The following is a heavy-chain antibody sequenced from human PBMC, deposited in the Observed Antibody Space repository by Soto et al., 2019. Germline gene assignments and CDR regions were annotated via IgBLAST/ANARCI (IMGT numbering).Heavy chain of an antibody. J-gene: IGHJ2*01. V-gene: IGHV4-34*02. CDR1: GGSFSGYY. Sequence: QVQLRQWGAGLLKPSETLSLTCAVYGGSFSGYYWSWIRQPPGKGLEWIGEINHSGSTNYNPSLXSXVXXSVDTSKNQFALMLSSVTAADTAVYYCARDWYFDLWGRGTLVTVSS. CDR2: INHSGST. CDR3: ARDWYFDL.